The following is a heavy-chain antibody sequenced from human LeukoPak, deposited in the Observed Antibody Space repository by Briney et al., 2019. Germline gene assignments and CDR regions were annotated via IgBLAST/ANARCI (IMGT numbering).Heavy chain of an antibody. J-gene: IGHJ6*03. V-gene: IGHV1-46*01. CDR2: INPTVGTT. D-gene: IGHD3-10*01. Sequence: ASVKVSCKASGYTFTSYYMHWVRQAPGQGLEWMGIINPTVGTTTYAQKFQGRLTMTRDMSTSTVYMELSSLRSEDTAVYYCARDKFYYGSWSYSGYYMDVWGKGTTVTVSS. CDR1: GYTFTSYY. CDR3: ARDKFYYGSWSYSGYYMDV.